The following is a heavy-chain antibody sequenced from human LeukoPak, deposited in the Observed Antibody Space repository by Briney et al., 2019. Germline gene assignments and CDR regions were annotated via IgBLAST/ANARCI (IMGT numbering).Heavy chain of an antibody. V-gene: IGHV4-39*07. CDR1: GGSISSSSYY. D-gene: IGHD5-18*01. CDR2: INHSGST. J-gene: IGHJ4*02. CDR3: ARGGTVRLRQTIQLWRRQFVY. Sequence: PSETLSLTCTVSGGSISSSSYYWSWIRQPPGKGLEWIGEINHSGSTNYNPSLKSRVTISVDTSKNQFSLKLSSVTAADTAVYYCARGGTVRLRQTIQLWRRQFVYWGQGTLVTVSS.